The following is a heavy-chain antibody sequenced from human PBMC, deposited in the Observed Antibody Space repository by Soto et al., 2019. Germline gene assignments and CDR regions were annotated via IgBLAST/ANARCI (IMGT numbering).Heavy chain of an antibody. V-gene: IGHV4-31*03. J-gene: IGHJ3*02. CDR1: SVSINSGGYY. Sequence: QVQLQESGPGLVKPSQTLSLTCTVSSVSINSGGYYWSWIRQHPGKGLEWIGYIYYTGSTYYNPSLKSRVTMSLDTSKNQFSLKLNSVTAADKAVYYCARGSQLERDAIDMWGQGTMVTVS. CDR2: IYYTGST. CDR3: ARGSQLERDAIDM. D-gene: IGHD1-1*01.